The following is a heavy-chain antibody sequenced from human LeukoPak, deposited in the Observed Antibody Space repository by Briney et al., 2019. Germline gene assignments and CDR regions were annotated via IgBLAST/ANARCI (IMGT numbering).Heavy chain of an antibody. CDR2: IYYTGTT. Sequence: SETLSLTCGVSGGSISSSYYWGWIRQPPGKGLELIGTIYYTGTTYYNPPLKSRVTMSVDTSKNQFSLNLTSVTAADTAVYYCARALIRGVIRVDNWFDPWGQGILVTVSS. J-gene: IGHJ5*02. D-gene: IGHD3-10*01. V-gene: IGHV4-39*01. CDR1: GGSISSSYY. CDR3: ARALIRGVIRVDNWFDP.